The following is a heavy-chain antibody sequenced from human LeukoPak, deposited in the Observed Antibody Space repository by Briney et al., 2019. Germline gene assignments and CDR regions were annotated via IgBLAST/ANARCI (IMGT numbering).Heavy chain of an antibody. CDR3: ASRHCSGGGCYFAGADPFDY. D-gene: IGHD2-15*01. Sequence: GGSLRLSCAASGFTVSSTYMSWVRQAPGKGLEWVSVIYSGGNIYYIDSVKGRFTISRDTSKNTLYLQMNSLRAEDTAVYYCASRHCSGGGCYFAGADPFDYWGQGILVTVSS. CDR1: GFTVSSTY. CDR2: IYSGGNI. J-gene: IGHJ4*02. V-gene: IGHV3-53*01.